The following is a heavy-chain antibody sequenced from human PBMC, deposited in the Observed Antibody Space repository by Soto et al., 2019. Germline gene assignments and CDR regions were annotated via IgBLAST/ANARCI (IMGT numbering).Heavy chain of an antibody. J-gene: IGHJ2*01. CDR3: ARPQSSPGYSSSWYSRKLYWYFDL. D-gene: IGHD6-13*01. CDR1: GYSFTSYW. Sequence: EVQLVQSGAEVKKPGESLKISCKGSGYSFTSYWIGWVRQMPGKGLEWMGIINPGDSDTRYSPSFQGQVTISADKSISTAYLQWSSLKASDTAMYYCARPQSSPGYSSSWYSRKLYWYFDLWGRGTLVTVSS. V-gene: IGHV5-51*01. CDR2: INPGDSDT.